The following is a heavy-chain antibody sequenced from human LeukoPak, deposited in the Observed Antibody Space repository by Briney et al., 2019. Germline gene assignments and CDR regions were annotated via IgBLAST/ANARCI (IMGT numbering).Heavy chain of an antibody. Sequence: GGSLRLSCAGSGFNISTYSMNWVRQTPEKGLEWISYSSGSTATVHYADSVKGRFTVSRDNAKNSVFLQMNSLRAEDTALYYCARIGHDLYPTFDPWGHGTLITVSS. V-gene: IGHV3-48*04. CDR3: ARIGHDLYPTFDP. J-gene: IGHJ5*02. CDR1: GFNISTYS. D-gene: IGHD2-8*01. CDR2: SSGSTATV.